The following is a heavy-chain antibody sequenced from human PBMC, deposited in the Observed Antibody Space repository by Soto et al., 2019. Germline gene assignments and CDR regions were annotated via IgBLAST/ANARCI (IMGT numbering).Heavy chain of an antibody. J-gene: IGHJ4*02. CDR2: INYSGST. Sequence: SETLSLTCAVYGGSFSGYYWSWIRQPPGKGLEWIGEINYSGSTNYNPSLKSRVTISIDTSKNKFSLKLSSVTAADAAVYYCARLAAGYNYGLTFDYWGQGTLVTVSS. V-gene: IGHV4-34*01. D-gene: IGHD5-18*01. CDR3: ARLAAGYNYGLTFDY. CDR1: GGSFSGYY.